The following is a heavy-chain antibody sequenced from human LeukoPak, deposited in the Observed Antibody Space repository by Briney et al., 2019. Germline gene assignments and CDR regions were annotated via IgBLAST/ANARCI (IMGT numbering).Heavy chain of an antibody. CDR3: ARSWLAVAGPEY. Sequence: GGSLILSCAASGFTFSDYEMNWVRQAPGKGLEWLSYISTSGSTIYYADSVKGRFTISRDNAKNSLYLQMNSLRAEDMAVYYCARSWLAVAGPEYWGQGTLVTVSS. V-gene: IGHV3-48*03. D-gene: IGHD6-19*01. CDR1: GFTFSDYE. J-gene: IGHJ4*02. CDR2: ISTSGSTI.